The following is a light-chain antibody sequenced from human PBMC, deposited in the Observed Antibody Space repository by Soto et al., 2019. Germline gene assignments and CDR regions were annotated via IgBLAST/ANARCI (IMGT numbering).Light chain of an antibody. CDR2: CAS. Sequence: EMVLPQSPATLSFSPGQLAPLSWMASQSVSYSYLAGYQQKPGQAPRLLIYCASNRATGIPDRFSGSGSGTDFTLTISRLEPEDFVVYYCQQRSNWPPITFGQGTRLEIK. V-gene: IGKV3D-20*02. CDR1: QSVSYSY. CDR3: QQRSNWPPIT. J-gene: IGKJ5*01.